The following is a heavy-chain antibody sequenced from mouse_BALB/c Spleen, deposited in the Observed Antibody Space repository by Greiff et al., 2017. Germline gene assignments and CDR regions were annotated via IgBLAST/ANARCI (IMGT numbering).Heavy chain of an antibody. Sequence: VHVKQSGAELVKPGASVKLSCTASGFNIKDTYMHWVKQRPEQGLEWIGRIDPANGNTKYDPKFQGKATITADTSSNTAYLQLSSLTSEDTAVYYCAREVTTATDYWGQGTTLTVSS. D-gene: IGHD1-2*01. CDR3: AREVTTATDY. J-gene: IGHJ2*01. CDR1: GFNIKDTY. CDR2: IDPANGNT. V-gene: IGHV14-3*02.